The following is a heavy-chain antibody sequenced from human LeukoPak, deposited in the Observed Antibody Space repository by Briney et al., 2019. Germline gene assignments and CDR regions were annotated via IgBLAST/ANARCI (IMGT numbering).Heavy chain of an antibody. Sequence: PGGSLRLSCAASGFTFSSYGMHWVRQAPGKGLEWVAVISYDGSNKYYADSVKGRFAISGDNSKNTLYLQMNSLRAEDTAVYYCAKDGGSYPDYWGQGTLVTASS. CDR1: GFTFSSYG. V-gene: IGHV3-30*18. CDR3: AKDGGSYPDY. CDR2: ISYDGSNK. D-gene: IGHD1-26*01. J-gene: IGHJ4*02.